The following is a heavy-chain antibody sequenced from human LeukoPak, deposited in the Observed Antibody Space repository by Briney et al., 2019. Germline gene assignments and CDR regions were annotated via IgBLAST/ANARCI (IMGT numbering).Heavy chain of an antibody. J-gene: IGHJ4*02. V-gene: IGHV3-23*01. Sequence: PGGSLRLSCAASGLTFSSYAMSWVRQAPGKGLEWISDISGSSGHTYYADSVKGRFTISRDNSKNTLYLQMNSLRAEDTAVYCCAKVGFSEMEWLLYSDHWGQGTLVTVSS. CDR3: AKVGFSEMEWLLYSDH. D-gene: IGHD3-3*01. CDR1: GLTFSSYA. CDR2: ISGSSGHT.